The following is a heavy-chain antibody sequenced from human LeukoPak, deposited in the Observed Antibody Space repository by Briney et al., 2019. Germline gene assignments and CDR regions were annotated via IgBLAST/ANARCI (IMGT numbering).Heavy chain of an antibody. Sequence: ASVKVSCKASGYTFTGYYMHWVRQATGQELEWMGWINPNSGGTNYAQKVQSRGTMTRDTSISTADMELSRLRSDDTAVYYWARDPRYCSGGSCYRPGDNWFDPWGQGTLVTVSS. CDR2: INPNSGGT. CDR3: ARDPRYCSGGSCYRPGDNWFDP. D-gene: IGHD2-15*01. V-gene: IGHV1-2*02. J-gene: IGHJ5*02. CDR1: GYTFTGYY.